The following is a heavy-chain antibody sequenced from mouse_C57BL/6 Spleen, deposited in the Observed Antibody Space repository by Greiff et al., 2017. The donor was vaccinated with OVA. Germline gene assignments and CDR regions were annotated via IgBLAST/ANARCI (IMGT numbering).Heavy chain of an antibody. CDR1: GFNIKDYY. CDR2: IDPEDGET. Sequence: EVQLQESGAELVKPGASVKLSCTASGFNIKDYYMHWVKQRTEQGLEWIGRIDPEDGETKYAPKFQGKATITADTSSNTAYLQLSSLTSEDTAVYYCARVITTVVATGAMDYWGQGTSVTVSS. CDR3: ARVITTVVATGAMDY. J-gene: IGHJ4*01. D-gene: IGHD1-1*01. V-gene: IGHV14-2*01.